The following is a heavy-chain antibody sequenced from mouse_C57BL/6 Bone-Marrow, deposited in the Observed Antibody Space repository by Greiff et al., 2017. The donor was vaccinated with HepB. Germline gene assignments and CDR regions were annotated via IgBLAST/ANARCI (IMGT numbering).Heavy chain of an antibody. D-gene: IGHD1-1*01. J-gene: IGHJ3*01. V-gene: IGHV1-80*01. CDR3: ARDNYGSSWFAY. Sequence: QVQLQQSGAELVKPGASVKISCKASGYAFSSYWMNWVKQRPGKGLEWIGQIYPGDGDTNYNGKFKGKATLTADKSSSTAYMQLSSLTSEDSAVYFCARDNYGSSWFAYWGQGTLVTVSA. CDR1: GYAFSSYW. CDR2: IYPGDGDT.